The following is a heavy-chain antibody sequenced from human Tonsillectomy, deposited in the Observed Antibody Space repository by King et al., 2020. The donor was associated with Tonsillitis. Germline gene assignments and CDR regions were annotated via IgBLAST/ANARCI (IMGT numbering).Heavy chain of an antibody. J-gene: IGHJ6*02. CDR1: GLTFSSHW. CDR2: IKQDGSEK. D-gene: IGHD6-13*01. Sequence: QLVESGGGLVQPGGSLRLSCAASGLTFSSHWMSWVRQAPGKGLEWVANIKQDGSEKYYVDSVKGRFTISRDNANNSLYLQMNGLRAEDTAVYYCAREPVIASAGTNYYYGMDVWGQGTTVTVSS. V-gene: IGHV3-7*01. CDR3: AREPVIASAGTNYYYGMDV.